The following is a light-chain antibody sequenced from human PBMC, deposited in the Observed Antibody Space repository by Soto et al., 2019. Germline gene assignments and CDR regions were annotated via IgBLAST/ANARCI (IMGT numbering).Light chain of an antibody. CDR3: SSYTSRSTLV. Sequence: QSALTQPASVSGSPGQSITISCTGTSSDVGGYDSVSWYQQHPGKAPKLMIYDVNKRPSGVSNRFSGSKSGNTASLTISGLQTEDEADYYCSSYTSRSTLVFGGGTKVTVL. V-gene: IGLV2-14*01. J-gene: IGLJ2*01. CDR2: DVN. CDR1: SSDVGGYDS.